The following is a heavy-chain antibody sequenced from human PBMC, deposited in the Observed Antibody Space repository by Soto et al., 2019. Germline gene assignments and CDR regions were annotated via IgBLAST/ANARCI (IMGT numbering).Heavy chain of an antibody. D-gene: IGHD1-26*01. J-gene: IGHJ2*01. Sequence: EVQLVESGGGLVQPGGSLRLSCVGSGFSFSNYAMDWVRQAPGKGLEWVSYISLSSSNIHYADSVQGRFTISRDNAKTSMYLQMNSLRSEDTAVYYCARDPSRGSYWARYIDLWVRGTLVTVSS. CDR1: GFSFSNYA. V-gene: IGHV3-48*01. CDR3: ARDPSRGSYWARYIDL. CDR2: ISLSSSNI.